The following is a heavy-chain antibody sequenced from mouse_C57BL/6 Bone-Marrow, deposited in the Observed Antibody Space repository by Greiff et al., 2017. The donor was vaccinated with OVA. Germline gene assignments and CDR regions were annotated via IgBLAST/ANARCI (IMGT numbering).Heavy chain of an antibody. V-gene: IGHV1-19*01. J-gene: IGHJ2*01. CDR1: GYTFTEYY. CDR3: ARIYYYGSSYSYYFDY. CDR2: INPYNGGT. Sequence: EVQLQQSGPVLVKPGASVKMSCKASGYTFTEYYMNWVKQSHGKSLEWIGVINPYNGGTSYNQKFKGKATLTVDKSSSTAYMELNSLTSEDSAVYYCARIYYYGSSYSYYFDYWGQGTTLTVSS. D-gene: IGHD1-1*01.